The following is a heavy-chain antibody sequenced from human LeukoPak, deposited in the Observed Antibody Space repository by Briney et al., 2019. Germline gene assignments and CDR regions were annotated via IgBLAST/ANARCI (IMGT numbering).Heavy chain of an antibody. D-gene: IGHD5-12*01. CDR2: IYYSGST. Sequence: PSQTLSLTCTVSGGSISSGDYYWSWTRQPPGKGLEWIGYIYYSGSTYYNPSLKSRVTISVDTSKNQFSLKLSSVTAADTAVYYCARSRGYSGYGNLDYWGQGTLVTVSS. CDR3: ARSRGYSGYGNLDY. V-gene: IGHV4-30-4*01. CDR1: GGSISSGDYY. J-gene: IGHJ4*02.